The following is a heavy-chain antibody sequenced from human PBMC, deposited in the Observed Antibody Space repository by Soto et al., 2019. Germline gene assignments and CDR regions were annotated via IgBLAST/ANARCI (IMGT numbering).Heavy chain of an antibody. J-gene: IGHJ5*02. V-gene: IGHV4-39*01. D-gene: IGHD1-26*01. CDR3: ARHGRSGSYGSCEP. Sequence: TKSLTCPVAAGYLRSSTNYWRWTRTTPGKGLEWIGSMFYSGSTRYNPALKSRVTISVDTSKNQFSLKLSSVTATDTAGDDCARHGRSGSYGSCEPWGPGTRVTVS. CDR1: AGYLRSSTNY. CDR2: MFYSGST.